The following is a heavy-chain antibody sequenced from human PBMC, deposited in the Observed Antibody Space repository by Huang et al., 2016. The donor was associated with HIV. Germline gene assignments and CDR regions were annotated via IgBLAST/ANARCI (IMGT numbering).Heavy chain of an antibody. V-gene: IGHV1-18*01. CDR2: ISANKRNT. J-gene: IGHJ4*02. D-gene: IGHD6-19*01. CDR1: DYTFTSYG. CDR3: ARWVRGSGWTLDY. Sequence: QVQLVQSGAEVKKPGASVKVSCRASDYTFTSYGINWVRQAPGQGLEWMGWISANKRNTNYSQKLQGRGTMTADTSTSTAYMEPTSLKSDDTAVYYCARWVRGSGWTLDYWGQGTLVTVSS.